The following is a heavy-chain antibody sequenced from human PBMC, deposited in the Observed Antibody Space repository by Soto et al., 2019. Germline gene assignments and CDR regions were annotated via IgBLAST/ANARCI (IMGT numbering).Heavy chain of an antibody. D-gene: IGHD2-15*01. V-gene: IGHV1-8*01. J-gene: IGHJ3*02. CDR1: GYTFTIYD. CDR2: MNPNSGNT. Sequence: GASVKVSCTSSGYTFTIYDINCVRQATGQGLEWMGWMNPNSGNTGYAQKFQGRVTMTRNTSISTAYMELSSLRSEDTAVYYCARETIYCSGGSCYDAFDIWGQGTMVTVSS. CDR3: ARETIYCSGGSCYDAFDI.